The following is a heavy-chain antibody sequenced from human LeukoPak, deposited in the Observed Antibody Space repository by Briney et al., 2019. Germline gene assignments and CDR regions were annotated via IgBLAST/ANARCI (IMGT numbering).Heavy chain of an antibody. CDR2: FDPEDGET. D-gene: IGHD3-9*01. Sequence: ASVKVSCKVSGYTLTELSMHWVRQAPGKGLEWMGGFDPEDGETIYAQKFQGRVTMTEDTSTDTAYMELSSLRSEDTAVYYCATGQTGTGEFYFDNWGQGTLVTVSS. CDR3: ATGQTGTGEFYFDN. J-gene: IGHJ4*02. CDR1: GYTLTELS. V-gene: IGHV1-24*01.